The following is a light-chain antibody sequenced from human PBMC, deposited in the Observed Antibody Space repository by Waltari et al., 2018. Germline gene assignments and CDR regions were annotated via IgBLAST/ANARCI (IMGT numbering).Light chain of an antibody. Sequence: AIRMTQSPSSLSASIGDRVTISCRAGQGVSTYLAWYQQKPGKAPSLLIHAASTLQTGVPSRFSGSGTGTDFTLTITCLQSEDFGTYYCLQYQAYPLTVGGGTKVDIK. CDR2: AAS. V-gene: IGKV1-8*01. J-gene: IGKJ4*01. CDR3: LQYQAYPLT. CDR1: QGVSTY.